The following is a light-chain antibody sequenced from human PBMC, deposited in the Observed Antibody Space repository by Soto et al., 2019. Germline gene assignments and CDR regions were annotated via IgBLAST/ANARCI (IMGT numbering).Light chain of an antibody. J-gene: IGKJ5*01. CDR1: QGISSY. V-gene: IGKV1-8*01. Sequence: AIRMTQSPSSLSASTGDRVTITCRASQGISSYLAWYQQKPGKAPKLLIYAASTLQSGVPSRFSGSGSGTDFTLTISCLQSEDFATYYCQQYYSYQLITFGQGTRLEIK. CDR3: QQYYSYQLIT. CDR2: AAS.